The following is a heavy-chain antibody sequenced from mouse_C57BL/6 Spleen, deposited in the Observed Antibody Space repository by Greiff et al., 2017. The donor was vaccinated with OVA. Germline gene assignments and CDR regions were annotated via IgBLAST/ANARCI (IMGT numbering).Heavy chain of an antibody. CDR2: IYPGSGST. Sequence: QVQLQQPGAELVKPGASVKMSCKASGYTFTSYWITWVKQRPGQGLEWIGDIYPGSGSTNYNEKFKSKATLTVDTSSSTAYMQLSSLTSEDSAVYYCARYSLSLYYGSSYGYFDVWGTGTTVTVSS. V-gene: IGHV1-55*01. D-gene: IGHD1-1*01. CDR3: ARYSLSLYYGSSYGYFDV. J-gene: IGHJ1*03. CDR1: GYTFTSYW.